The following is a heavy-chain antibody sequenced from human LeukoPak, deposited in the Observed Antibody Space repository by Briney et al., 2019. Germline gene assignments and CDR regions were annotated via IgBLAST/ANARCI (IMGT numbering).Heavy chain of an antibody. CDR1: GGSFSGYY. V-gene: IGHV4-34*01. J-gene: IGHJ5*02. CDR2: INHSGST. D-gene: IGHD1-7*01. Sequence: SETLSLTCAVYGGSFSGYYWRWIRQPPGKGLEWIGEINHSGSTNYNPSLKSRVTISVDTSKNQFSLKLSSVTAADTAVYYCARDRSNWNYRSNWFDPWGQGTLVTVSS. CDR3: ARDRSNWNYRSNWFDP.